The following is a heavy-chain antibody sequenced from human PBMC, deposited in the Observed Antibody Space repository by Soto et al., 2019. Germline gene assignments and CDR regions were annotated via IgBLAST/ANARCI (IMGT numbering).Heavy chain of an antibody. CDR2: ISYGVSNK. V-gene: IGHV3-30*18. D-gene: IGHD2-2*01. Sequence: QVQLVESGGGVVQPGRSLRLSCAASGFTFSSYGMHWVRQAPGKGLEWVAGISYGVSNKYYADSVKCRFTISRDNSKNTLYLQMNNLRAEDTAVYYCAKDNCISTSCYRLDNWFDPWGQGTLVTVSS. J-gene: IGHJ5*02. CDR3: AKDNCISTSCYRLDNWFDP. CDR1: GFTFSSYG.